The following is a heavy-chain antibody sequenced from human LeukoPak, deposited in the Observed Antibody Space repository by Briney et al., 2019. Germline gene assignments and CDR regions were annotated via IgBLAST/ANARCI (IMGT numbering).Heavy chain of an antibody. Sequence: GGSLRLSCAASGFTFSSYAMSWVRQAPGKGLEWVSATSGSGGSTYYADSVKGRFTISRDNSKNTLYLQMNSPRAEDTAVYYCAKDYYGSGSPNQFDYWGQGTLVTVSS. J-gene: IGHJ4*02. CDR3: AKDYYGSGSPNQFDY. CDR2: TSGSGGST. CDR1: GFTFSSYA. V-gene: IGHV3-23*01. D-gene: IGHD3-10*01.